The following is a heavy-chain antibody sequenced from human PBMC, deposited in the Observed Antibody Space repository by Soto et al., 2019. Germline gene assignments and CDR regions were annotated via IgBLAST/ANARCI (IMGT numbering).Heavy chain of an antibody. CDR3: AKPEISFSWGNGPDY. Sequence: PGGSLRLSCAASGFNFDDYAMNWVRQTPGKGLEWVSAISGSGGTTYYADSVKGRFIIPRDNSKKTLFLQMNSLRAEDTAVYYCAKPEISFSWGNGPDYWGQGTLVTVSS. CDR2: ISGSGGTT. D-gene: IGHD7-27*01. J-gene: IGHJ4*02. CDR1: GFNFDDYA. V-gene: IGHV3-23*01.